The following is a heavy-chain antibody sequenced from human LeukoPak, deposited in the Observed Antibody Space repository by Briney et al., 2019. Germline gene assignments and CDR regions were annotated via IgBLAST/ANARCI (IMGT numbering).Heavy chain of an antibody. J-gene: IGHJ4*02. V-gene: IGHV3-30-3*01. D-gene: IGHD3-16*01. CDR3: AREQEEIMGAYLDY. Sequence: GRSLRLSCAASGFTFSSYAMHWVRQAPGKGLEWVAVISYGGSNKYYADSVKGRFTISRDNSKNTLYLQMNRLRAEDTAIYYCAREQEEIMGAYLDYWGQGTLVTVSS. CDR2: ISYGGSNK. CDR1: GFTFSSYA.